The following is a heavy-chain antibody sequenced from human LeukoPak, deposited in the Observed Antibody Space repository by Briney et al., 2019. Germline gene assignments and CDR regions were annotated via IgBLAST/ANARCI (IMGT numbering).Heavy chain of an antibody. CDR2: IRFDGGNK. D-gene: IGHD2-8*01. CDR1: GNTFSSYG. V-gene: IGHV3-30*02. Sequence: GGSLRLSCAASGNTFSSYGMHWVRQAPGKGLEWVAFIRFDGGNKYYADSVKGRFSVSRDNSRNTLYLQMNSLRPEDTAVYYCAKDAPCTNGVCALSGWGQGTLVTVPS. CDR3: AKDAPCTNGVCALSG. J-gene: IGHJ4*02.